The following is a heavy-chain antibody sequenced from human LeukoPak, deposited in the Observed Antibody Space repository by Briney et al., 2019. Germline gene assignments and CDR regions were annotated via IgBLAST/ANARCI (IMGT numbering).Heavy chain of an antibody. CDR2: ISGSGGST. V-gene: IGHV3-23*01. Sequence: GGSLRLSCAASGFTFSSYAMSWVRQAPGKGLEWVSAISGSGGSTYYADSVKGRFTISRDNSKNTLYLQMNSLRAEDTAVYYCAKDLVVVPAAIRGFDYWGQGTLVTVSS. CDR3: AKDLVVVPAAIRGFDY. J-gene: IGHJ4*02. D-gene: IGHD2-2*02. CDR1: GFTFSSYA.